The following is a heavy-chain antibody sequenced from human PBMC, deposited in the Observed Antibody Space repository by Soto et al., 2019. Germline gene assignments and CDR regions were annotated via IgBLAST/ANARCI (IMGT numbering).Heavy chain of an antibody. CDR3: ARKSGRGYDFWGGYYSGVAFDY. D-gene: IGHD3-3*01. Sequence: GGSLRLSCAASGFTFSSYSMNWVRQAPGKGLEWVSYISSSSSTIYYADSVKGRFTISRDNAKNSLYLQMNSLRDEDTAVYYCARKSGRGYDFWGGYYSGVAFDYWGQGTLVTVSS. CDR2: ISSSSSTI. J-gene: IGHJ4*02. V-gene: IGHV3-48*02. CDR1: GFTFSSYS.